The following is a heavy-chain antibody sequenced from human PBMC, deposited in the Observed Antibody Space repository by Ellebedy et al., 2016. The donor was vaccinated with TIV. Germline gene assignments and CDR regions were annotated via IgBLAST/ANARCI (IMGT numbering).Heavy chain of an antibody. CDR1: GFAFSKNP. V-gene: IGHV3-48*03. Sequence: GESLKISXGGSGFAFSKNPMNWVRQAPGKGLEWVSYISAGGDAIDYADSVKGRFTISRDNAKHSLYLQMNSLRADDSGVYYCAKDLPNWANDFWGQGALVTVSS. CDR2: ISAGGDAI. D-gene: IGHD7-27*01. CDR3: AKDLPNWANDF. J-gene: IGHJ4*02.